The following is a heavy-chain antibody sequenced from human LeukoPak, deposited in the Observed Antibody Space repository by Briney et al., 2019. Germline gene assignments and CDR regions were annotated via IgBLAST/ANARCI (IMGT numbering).Heavy chain of an antibody. CDR3: ARRYYYDSSGYSSHYYFDY. J-gene: IGHJ4*02. D-gene: IGHD3-22*01. V-gene: IGHV4-39*01. Sequence: SETLSLTCTVSGGSISSSSYYWGWIRQPPGKGLEWIGSIYYSGSTYYNPSLKSRVIISVDTSKNQFSLKLSSVTAADTAVYYCARRYYYDSSGYSSHYYFDYWGQGTLVTVSS. CDR2: IYYSGST. CDR1: GGSISSSSYY.